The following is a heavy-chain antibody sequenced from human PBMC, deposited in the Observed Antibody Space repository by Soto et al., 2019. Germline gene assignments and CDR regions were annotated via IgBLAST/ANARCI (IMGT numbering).Heavy chain of an antibody. J-gene: IGHJ6*02. CDR1: GYIFVNYG. V-gene: IGHV1-18*01. CDR2: ISPYTGNT. D-gene: IGHD3-16*01. CDR3: VMVDNYVTPTPQDV. Sequence: QVQLVQSGDEVKKPGASVKVPCKASGYIFVNYGIAWARQAPRQGLEWMGWISPYTGNTHSASKVQGRLTMTTDTSTSTAYMDLGSLTSDDTAVYYCVMVDNYVTPTPQDVWGQGTTVTVSS.